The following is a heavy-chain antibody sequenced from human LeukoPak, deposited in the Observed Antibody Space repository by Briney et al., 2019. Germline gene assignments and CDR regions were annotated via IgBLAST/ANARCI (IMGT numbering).Heavy chain of an antibody. CDR2: ISGSGGST. CDR3: AKEYSSSRPIQH. J-gene: IGHJ1*01. CDR1: GFTFSSYA. Sequence: GGSLTLTCAASGFTFSSYAMSWVRQAPGKGLEWVSAISGSGGSTYYADPSNLRFTISRDNSKNTLYLQMNSLRAEDTAVYYCAKEYSSSRPIQHWGQGTLVTVSS. V-gene: IGHV3-23*01. D-gene: IGHD6-13*01.